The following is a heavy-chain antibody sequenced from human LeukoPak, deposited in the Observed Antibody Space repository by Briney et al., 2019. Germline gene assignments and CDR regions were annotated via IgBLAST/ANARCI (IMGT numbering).Heavy chain of an antibody. D-gene: IGHD1-7*01. Sequence: GGSLRLSCAASGFTFSDYYMSWIRQAPGEGLEWVSYISSSGSTIYYADSVKGRFTISRDNAKNSLYLQMNSLRAEDTAVYYCARVGLELDQEYYFDYWGQGTLVTVSS. CDR3: ARVGLELDQEYYFDY. V-gene: IGHV3-11*04. CDR2: ISSSGSTI. J-gene: IGHJ4*02. CDR1: GFTFSDYY.